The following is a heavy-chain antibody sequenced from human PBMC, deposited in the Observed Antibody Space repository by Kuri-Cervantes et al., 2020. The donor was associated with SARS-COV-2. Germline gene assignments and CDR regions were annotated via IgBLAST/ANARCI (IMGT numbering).Heavy chain of an antibody. CDR1: GGSISSGSYY. Sequence: SETLSLTCTVSGGSISSGSYYWSWIRQPAGKGLEWIGYIYYSGRTNYNPSLKSRVTISVDTSKNQFSLKLSSVTAADTAVYYCARGGYSSGWYAVDWGQGTLVTVSS. V-gene: IGHV4-61*10. CDR2: IYYSGRT. CDR3: ARGGYSSGWYAVD. D-gene: IGHD6-19*01. J-gene: IGHJ4*02.